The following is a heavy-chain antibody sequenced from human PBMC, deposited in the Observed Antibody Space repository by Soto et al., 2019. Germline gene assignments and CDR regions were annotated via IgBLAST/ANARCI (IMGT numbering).Heavy chain of an antibody. J-gene: IGHJ4*02. Sequence: QVQLVQSGAEVKKPGVSVKVSCKASGYTFTIYGISWVRQAPGQGLEWMGGISGYNGNTDYAQNLQDRVTLTTDATTSSVYMELRSLRSDDTAVYYCARVDYYDSSGYYGYWGQGTLITVSS. V-gene: IGHV1-18*04. CDR3: ARVDYYDSSGYYGY. D-gene: IGHD3-22*01. CDR1: GYTFTIYG. CDR2: ISGYNGNT.